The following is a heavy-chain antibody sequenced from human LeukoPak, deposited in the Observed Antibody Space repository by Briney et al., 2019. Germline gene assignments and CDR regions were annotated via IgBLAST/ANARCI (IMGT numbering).Heavy chain of an antibody. D-gene: IGHD3-3*01. CDR1: GYTFTSYG. CDR2: INPNSGGT. Sequence: ASVKVSCKASGYTFTSYGISWVRQAPGQGLEWMGWINPNSGGTNYAQKFQGRVTMTRDTSISTAYMELSRLRSDDTAVYYCARNYDFWSGTEGYWGQGTLVTVSS. V-gene: IGHV1-2*02. CDR3: ARNYDFWSGTEGY. J-gene: IGHJ4*02.